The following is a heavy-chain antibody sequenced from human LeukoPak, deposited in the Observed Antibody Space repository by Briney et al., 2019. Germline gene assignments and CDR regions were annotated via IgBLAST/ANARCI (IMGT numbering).Heavy chain of an antibody. CDR1: GYSISSGYY. D-gene: IGHD3-10*01. J-gene: IGHJ5*02. Sequence: SETLSLTCTVSGYSISSGYYWGWIRQPPGKGLEWIGSIYHSGSTYYNPPLKSRVTMSVDTSKNQFSLKLSSVTAADTAVYYCARGVHYGSGNWFDPWGQGTLVTVSS. CDR3: ARGVHYGSGNWFDP. CDR2: IYHSGST. V-gene: IGHV4-38-2*02.